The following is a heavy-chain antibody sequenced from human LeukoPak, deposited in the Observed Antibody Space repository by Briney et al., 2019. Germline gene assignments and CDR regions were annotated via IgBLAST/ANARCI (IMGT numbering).Heavy chain of an antibody. CDR1: GYTFTAYY. Sequence: ASVKVSCKASGYTFTAYYMHWVRQAPGQGLEWMGWINPKSGGTNYAQKFQGRVTMTRDTSISTAYMELNSLRSDDTAVYYCARESPSSSWYGWGQGTLVTVSS. D-gene: IGHD6-13*01. CDR2: INPKSGGT. CDR3: ARESPSSSWYG. J-gene: IGHJ4*02. V-gene: IGHV1-2*02.